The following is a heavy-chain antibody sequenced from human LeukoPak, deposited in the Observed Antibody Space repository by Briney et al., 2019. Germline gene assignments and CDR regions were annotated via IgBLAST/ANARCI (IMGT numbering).Heavy chain of an antibody. CDR2: INPSFRTA. J-gene: IGHJ6*03. CDR3: AGSPGSSGYYYSRHMFALSYYYYMDV. Sequence: ASVKVSCKASGYTFTSYYINWVRQAPGQGLEWMGIINPSFRTATYVQKFQGRVTITADESTSTVYMELSSLRSEDTAVYYCAGSPGSSGYYYSRHMFALSYYYYMDVWGKGTTVTVSS. CDR1: GYTFTSYY. V-gene: IGHV1-46*01. D-gene: IGHD3-22*01.